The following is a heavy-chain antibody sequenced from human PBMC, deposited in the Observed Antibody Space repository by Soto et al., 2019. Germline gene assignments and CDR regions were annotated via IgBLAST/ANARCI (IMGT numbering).Heavy chain of an antibody. CDR2: MNPNSGNT. CDR3: AIVVPGSEYYYGMDV. CDR1: GYTFTSYD. V-gene: IGHV1-8*01. J-gene: IGHJ6*02. D-gene: IGHD2-15*01. Sequence: GASVKVSCKASGYTFTSYDINWVRQATGQGLEWMGWMNPNSGNTGYAQKFQGRVTMTRNTSISTAYMELSSLRSEDTAVYYCAIVVPGSEYYYGMDVWGQGTTVTVSS.